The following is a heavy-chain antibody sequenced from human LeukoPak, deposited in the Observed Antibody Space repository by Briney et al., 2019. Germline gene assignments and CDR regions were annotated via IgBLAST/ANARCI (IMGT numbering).Heavy chain of an antibody. D-gene: IGHD1-26*01. CDR2: INYSGRT. CDR3: AREVAPVGATTH. V-gene: IGHV4-38-2*02. CDR1: GYSIRSGYQ. Sequence: SETLSLTCSVSGYSIRSGYQWGWIRQAPGKGLEWIGSINYSGRTYDNPSLKSRVTISVDKSKNQFSLKLSSVTAADTAVYYCAREVAPVGATTHWGQGTLVTVSS. J-gene: IGHJ4*02.